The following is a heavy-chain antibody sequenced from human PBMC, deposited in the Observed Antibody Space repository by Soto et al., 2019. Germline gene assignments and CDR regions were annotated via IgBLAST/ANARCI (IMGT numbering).Heavy chain of an antibody. J-gene: IGHJ5*01. CDR3: ARGRYCLTGRCFPNWFDS. V-gene: IGHV4-30-4*01. D-gene: IGHD2-15*01. CDR1: GDSISTVDYF. CDR2: IYKSATT. Sequence: PSETLSLTCSVSGDSISTVDYFWAWVRQPPGQALEYIGYIYKSATTYYNPSFESRVAISLDTSKSQFSLNVTSLTAADTAVYFCARGRYCLTGRCFPNWFDSWGQGT.